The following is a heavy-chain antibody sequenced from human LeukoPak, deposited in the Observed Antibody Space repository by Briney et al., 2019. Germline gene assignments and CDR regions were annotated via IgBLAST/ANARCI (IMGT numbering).Heavy chain of an antibody. Sequence: GGSLRLSCAASRFTFSSYWMSWVRQAPGKGLEWVANIKQDGSEKYYVDSVKGRFTISRDNAKNSLYLQMNSLRAEDTAVYYCARDVGGEGGAFDIWGQGTMVTVSS. D-gene: IGHD3-16*01. CDR3: ARDVGGEGGAFDI. V-gene: IGHV3-7*01. J-gene: IGHJ3*02. CDR1: RFTFSSYW. CDR2: IKQDGSEK.